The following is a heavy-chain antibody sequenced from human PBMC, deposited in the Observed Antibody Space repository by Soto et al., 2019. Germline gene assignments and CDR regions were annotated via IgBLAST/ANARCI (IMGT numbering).Heavy chain of an antibody. CDR2: MNPNSGKA. D-gene: IGHD2-15*01. V-gene: IGHV1-8*01. CDR1: GYTFTSYD. Sequence: QVQLVQSGAEVKKPGASVKVSCKASGYTFTSYDINWVRQAAGQGLEWIGWMNPNSGKAVYAQKFQGRVTMVGHTSISTAYMELSSLGSDDTAVYFCARGLVVVSATYWYFDLWGRGTLVTVSS. J-gene: IGHJ2*01. CDR3: ARGLVVVSATYWYFDL.